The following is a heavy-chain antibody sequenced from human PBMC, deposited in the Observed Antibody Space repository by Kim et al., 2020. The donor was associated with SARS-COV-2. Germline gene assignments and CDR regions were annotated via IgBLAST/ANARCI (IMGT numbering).Heavy chain of an antibody. Sequence: SGRPNYNPSLKSRVTISLDTSKNQIYLRLTSVTAADTAVYYCARRGYLDLWGRGTLVAVSS. D-gene: IGHD6-13*01. CDR2: SGRP. V-gene: IGHV4-59*08. J-gene: IGHJ2*01. CDR3: ARRGYLDL.